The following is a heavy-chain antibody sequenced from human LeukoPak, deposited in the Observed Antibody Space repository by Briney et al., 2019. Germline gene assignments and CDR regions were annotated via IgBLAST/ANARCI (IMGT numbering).Heavy chain of an antibody. CDR3: ARSYYESSGYSNWFDP. CDR2: IYYSGST. CDR1: GGSMDSGGYY. V-gene: IGHV4-31*03. D-gene: IGHD3-22*01. Sequence: SETLSLTCTVSGGSMDSGGYYWSWIRQHPGKGLEWIGYIYYSGSTYYNPSLKSRVIMSVDTSKNQFSLKLNSVTAADTAVYYCARSYYESSGYSNWFDPWGQGTLVTVSS. J-gene: IGHJ5*02.